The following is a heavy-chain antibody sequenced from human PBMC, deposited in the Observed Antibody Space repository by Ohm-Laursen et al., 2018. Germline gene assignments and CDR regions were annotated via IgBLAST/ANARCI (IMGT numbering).Heavy chain of an antibody. CDR1: GGPISSHY. Sequence: SDTLSLTCIVSGGPISSHYRSWIRRPPGKGLEWIGYIHHSGGTNYNPPLKSRVTISVDTSKNQFSLKLSSVTAADTAVYYCARVRGSGWYFGAFDIWGQGTMVTVSS. D-gene: IGHD6-19*01. V-gene: IGHV4-59*11. CDR2: IHHSGGT. J-gene: IGHJ3*02. CDR3: ARVRGSGWYFGAFDI.